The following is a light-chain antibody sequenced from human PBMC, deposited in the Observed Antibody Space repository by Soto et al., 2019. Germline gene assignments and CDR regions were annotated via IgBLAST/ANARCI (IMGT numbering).Light chain of an antibody. Sequence: QSALTQPRSVSESPGQSVTISCSGTSSDVGAYKYVSWYQQHPGKAPKLMIYDVSKRPSGVPDRFSGSKSGSTASLTISGLQAEDEADYYCCSYAGSVTWVFGGGTKLPVL. J-gene: IGLJ3*02. CDR2: DVS. CDR1: SSDVGAYKY. V-gene: IGLV2-11*01. CDR3: CSYAGSVTWV.